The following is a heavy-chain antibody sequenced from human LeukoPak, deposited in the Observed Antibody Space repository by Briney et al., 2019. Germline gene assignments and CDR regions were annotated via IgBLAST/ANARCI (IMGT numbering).Heavy chain of an antibody. CDR1: GYTFTSYD. CDR2: MNPNSGNT. Sequence: ASVKVSCKASGYTFTSYDINWVRQATGQGVEWMGWMNPNSGNTCYAEKFQGRVTMTRNNSISTAYMELSSLRSEDTAVYYCATRAWGAAAGIPYYWGQGTLVTVSS. CDR3: ATRAWGAAAGIPYY. V-gene: IGHV1-8*01. J-gene: IGHJ4*02. D-gene: IGHD6-13*01.